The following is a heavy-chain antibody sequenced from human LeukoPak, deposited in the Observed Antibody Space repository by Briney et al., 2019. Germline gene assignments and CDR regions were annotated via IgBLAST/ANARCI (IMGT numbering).Heavy chain of an antibody. Sequence: SETLSLTCTVSGGSISSYYWSWIRQPPGKGLEWIGCIYYSGSTNYNPSLKSRVTISVDTSKNQFSLKLSSVTAADTAVYYCARDSAEMATDYWGQGTLVTVSS. CDR3: ARDSAEMATDY. CDR2: IYYSGST. D-gene: IGHD5-24*01. V-gene: IGHV4-59*01. J-gene: IGHJ4*02. CDR1: GGSISSYY.